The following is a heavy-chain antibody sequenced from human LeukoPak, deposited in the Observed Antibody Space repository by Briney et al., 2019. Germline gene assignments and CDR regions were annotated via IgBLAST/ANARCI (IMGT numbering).Heavy chain of an antibody. CDR3: ARVGWGSSDGGPVDY. J-gene: IGHJ4*02. Sequence: SETLSLTCTVSGGSISSSSYYWGWIRQPPGKGLEWIGSIYYSGSTYYNPSLKSRVTISVDTSKNQFSLKLSSVTAADTAVYYCARVGWGSSDGGPVDYWGQGTLVTVSS. V-gene: IGHV4-39*07. CDR1: GGSISSSSYY. D-gene: IGHD7-27*01. CDR2: IYYSGST.